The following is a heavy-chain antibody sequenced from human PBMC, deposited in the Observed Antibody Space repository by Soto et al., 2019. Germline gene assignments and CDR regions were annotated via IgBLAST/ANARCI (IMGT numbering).Heavy chain of an antibody. CDR2: FNSAASII. CDR1: GFTFSDYS. CDR3: VRDKYYAFDY. D-gene: IGHD3-3*01. V-gene: IGHV3-48*02. Sequence: GGSLRLSCAASGFTFSDYSMNWVRHTPGRGLEWLSYFNSAASIISYADSVKGRFTISRDNAKNSLYLQMDSLRDEDTAIYYCVRDKYYAFDYWGLGALVTVSS. J-gene: IGHJ4*02.